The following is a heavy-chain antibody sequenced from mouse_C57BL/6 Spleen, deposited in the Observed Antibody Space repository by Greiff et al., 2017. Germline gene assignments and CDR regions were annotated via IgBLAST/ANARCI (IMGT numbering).Heavy chain of an antibody. CDR3: ARSDGYGWYFDV. CDR1: GYTFTSYW. J-gene: IGHJ1*03. D-gene: IGHD2-2*01. CDR2: INPSNGGT. Sequence: QVQLQQPGTELVKPGASVKLSCKASGYTFTSYWMHWVKQRPGQGLEWIGNINPSNGGTNYNEKFKSKATLTVDKSSSTAYMQLSSLTSEDSAVYDCARSDGYGWYFDVWGTGTTVTVSS. V-gene: IGHV1-53*01.